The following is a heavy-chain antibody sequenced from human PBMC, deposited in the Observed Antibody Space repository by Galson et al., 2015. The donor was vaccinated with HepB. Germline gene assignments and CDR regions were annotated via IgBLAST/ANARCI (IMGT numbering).Heavy chain of an antibody. Sequence: SVTVSCKASGYTFTSYYMHWVRQAPGQGLEWMGIINPSGGSTSYAQKFQGRVTMTRDTSTSTVYMELSSLRSEDTAVYYCARDIFGRVPPRRSGVLDWGQGTLVTVSS. D-gene: IGHD3-3*01. V-gene: IGHV1-46*01. CDR1: GYTFTSYY. CDR3: ARDIFGRVPPRRSGVLD. CDR2: INPSGGST. J-gene: IGHJ4*02.